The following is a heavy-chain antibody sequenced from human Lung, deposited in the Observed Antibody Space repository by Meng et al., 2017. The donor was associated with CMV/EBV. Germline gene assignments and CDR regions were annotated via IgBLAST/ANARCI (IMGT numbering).Heavy chain of an antibody. J-gene: IGHJ4*02. D-gene: IGHD3-9*01. CDR2: INTYNGNT. CDR3: ARSITIFQIDY. Sequence: ASVMVFCKASYYCFTSYCITWVRQAPGQGLEWMGWINTYNGNTNYAQKFQGRVTMTTDTSTSTAYMELRSLRSDDRAVYYCARSITIFQIDYWGQGTLVTVSS. CDR1: YYCFTSYC. V-gene: IGHV1-18*01.